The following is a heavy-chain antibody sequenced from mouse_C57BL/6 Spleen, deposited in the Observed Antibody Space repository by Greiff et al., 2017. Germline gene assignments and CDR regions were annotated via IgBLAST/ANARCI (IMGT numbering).Heavy chain of an antibody. Sequence: QVQLQQPGAELVKPGASVKLSCKASGYTFTSYWMHWVKQRPGQGLEWIGMIHPNSGSTNYNEKFKSKATLTEDKYSSTAYMQLSSLTSEDSAVYYCACDGYYRAFYYWGQGTTLTVSS. CDR1: GYTFTSYW. J-gene: IGHJ2*01. D-gene: IGHD2-3*01. CDR3: ACDGYYRAFYY. V-gene: IGHV1-64*01. CDR2: IHPNSGST.